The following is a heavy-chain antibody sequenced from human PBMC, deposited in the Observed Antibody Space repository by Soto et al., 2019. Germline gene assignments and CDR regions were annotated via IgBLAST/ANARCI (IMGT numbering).Heavy chain of an antibody. V-gene: IGHV3-9*01. D-gene: IGHD6-13*01. CDR1: GFTFDDYA. CDR3: ATIAGHTDY. Sequence: EVQLVESGGGLVQPGRSLRLSCAASGFTFDDYAMHWVRQAPGKGLEWVSGISWNSGSIGYADSVKGRFTISRDNAKNSLYLQMNSLRSEDTAFYYCATIAGHTDYWGQGTLVTVSS. J-gene: IGHJ4*02. CDR2: ISWNSGSI.